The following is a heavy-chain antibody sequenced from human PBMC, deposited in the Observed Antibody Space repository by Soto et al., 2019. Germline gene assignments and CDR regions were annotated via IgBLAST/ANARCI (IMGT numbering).Heavy chain of an antibody. V-gene: IGHV4-59*01. Sequence: QVQLQESGPGLVKPSETLSLTCTVSGGSISSYYWSWIRQPPGKGLEWIGYIYYSGSTNYNPSLTGRATLSVDPSKNPFPLKVGSVAAADPAVYYCARGGGGGRIVVGPAHFDYWGQGTLVTVSS. CDR1: GGSISSYY. D-gene: IGHD2-2*01. J-gene: IGHJ4*01. CDR3: ARGGGGGRIVVGPAHFDY. CDR2: IYYSGST.